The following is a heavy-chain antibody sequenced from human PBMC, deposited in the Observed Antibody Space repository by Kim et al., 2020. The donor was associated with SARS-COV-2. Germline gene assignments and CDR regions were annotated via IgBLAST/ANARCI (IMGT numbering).Heavy chain of an antibody. J-gene: IGHJ6*02. V-gene: IGHV3-23*01. CDR3: AKDIWDYSAMDV. D-gene: IGHD3-10*01. Sequence: YTHSVRSRFTISRDSPMDTLFLQMNSLRTEDTAIYFCAKDIWDYSAMDVWGQGTTVTVSS.